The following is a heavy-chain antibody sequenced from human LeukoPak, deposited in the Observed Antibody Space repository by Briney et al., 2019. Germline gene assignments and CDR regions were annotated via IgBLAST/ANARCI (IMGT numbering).Heavy chain of an antibody. J-gene: IGHJ1*01. CDR1: GFTFSSYW. V-gene: IGHV3-74*01. Sequence: PGGSLRLSCAASGFTFSSYWMHWVRQAPGKGLVWVSRINSDGSSTSYADSVKGRFTISRDNAKNTLYLQMNSLRAEDTAVYYCARGPRGGWSCYPPKYFQHWGQGTLVTVSS. CDR2: INSDGSST. CDR3: ARGPRGGWSCYPPKYFQH. D-gene: IGHD3-3*01.